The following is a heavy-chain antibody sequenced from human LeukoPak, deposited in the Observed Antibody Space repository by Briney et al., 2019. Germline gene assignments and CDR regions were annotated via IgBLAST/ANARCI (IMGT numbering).Heavy chain of an antibody. CDR1: GGSFSGYY. CDR2: INHSGST. D-gene: IGHD3-10*02. Sequence: SETLSLTCAVYGGSFSGYYWSWIRQPPGKGLEWIGEINHSGSTNYNPSLKSRVTISVDTSKNQFSLKLSSVTAADTAVYYCVSTMSYYYYYGMDVWGQGTTVTVSS. V-gene: IGHV4-34*01. J-gene: IGHJ6*02. CDR3: VSTMSYYYYYGMDV.